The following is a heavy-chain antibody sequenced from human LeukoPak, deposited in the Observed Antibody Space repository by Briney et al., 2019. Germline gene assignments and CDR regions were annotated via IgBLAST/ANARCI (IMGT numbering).Heavy chain of an antibody. V-gene: IGHV3-30*02. CDR1: GFTFSSYG. CDR3: AKNQYYYDTSGYNDY. D-gene: IGHD3-22*01. J-gene: IGHJ4*02. Sequence: PGGSLRLSCAASGFTFSSYGMHWVRQAPGKGLEWVAFIRYDGSNKYYADSVKGRFTISRDNSKNTLYLQMNRLRTEDTAVYYCAKNQYYYDTSGYNDYWGQGTLVTVSS. CDR2: IRYDGSNK.